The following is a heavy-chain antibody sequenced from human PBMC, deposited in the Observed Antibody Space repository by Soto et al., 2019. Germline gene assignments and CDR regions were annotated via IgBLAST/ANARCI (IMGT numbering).Heavy chain of an antibody. CDR3: ARMPSYYGSGSPDLFYYMDV. V-gene: IGHV4-34*01. J-gene: IGHJ6*03. CDR1: GGSFSGYY. CDR2: INHSGST. D-gene: IGHD3-10*01. Sequence: PSETLSLTCAVYGGSFSGYYWSWIRQPPGKGLEWIGEINHSGSTNYNPSLKSRVTISVDTSKNQFSLKLSSVTAADTAVYYCARMPSYYGSGSPDLFYYMDVWGKGTTVTVSS.